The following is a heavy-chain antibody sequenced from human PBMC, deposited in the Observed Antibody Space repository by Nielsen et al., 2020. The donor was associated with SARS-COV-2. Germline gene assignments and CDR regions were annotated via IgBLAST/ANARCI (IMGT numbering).Heavy chain of an antibody. Sequence: ASVKVSCKTSGYTFTKYAVHWVRQAPGQGLEWMGIINPSGGSTSYAQKFQGRVTMTRDTSTSTVYMELSSLRSEDTAVYYCARELDERLYYDFWSGYPPGYWGQGTLVTVSS. CDR2: INPSGGST. CDR3: ARELDERLYYDFWSGYPPGY. D-gene: IGHD3-3*01. J-gene: IGHJ4*02. CDR1: GYTFTKYA. V-gene: IGHV1-46*01.